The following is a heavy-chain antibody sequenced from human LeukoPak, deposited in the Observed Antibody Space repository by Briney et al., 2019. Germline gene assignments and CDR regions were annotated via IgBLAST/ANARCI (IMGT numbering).Heavy chain of an antibody. V-gene: IGHV4-59*12. CDR2: IYHGGST. Sequence: PSETLSLTCTVSGGSISSYYWSWIRQPPGKGLEWIGYIYHGGSTYYNPSLKSRVTISVDRSKNQFSLKLSSVTAADTAVYYCARVVAATPWYNWFDPWGQGTLVTVSS. J-gene: IGHJ5*02. CDR1: GGSISSYY. CDR3: ARVVAATPWYNWFDP. D-gene: IGHD2-15*01.